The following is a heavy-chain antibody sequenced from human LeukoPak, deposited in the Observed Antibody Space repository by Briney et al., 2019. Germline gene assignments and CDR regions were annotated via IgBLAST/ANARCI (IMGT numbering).Heavy chain of an antibody. CDR3: ASGNCSSTSCYHWFDP. V-gene: IGHV1-69*01. Sequence: SVKVSCKASGGTFSSYATSWVRQAPGQGLEWMGGIIPIFGTANYAQKFQGRVTITADESTSTAYMELSSLRSEDTAVYYCASGNCSSTSCYHWFDPWGQGTLVTVSS. J-gene: IGHJ5*02. CDR2: IIPIFGTA. D-gene: IGHD2-2*03. CDR1: GGTFSSYA.